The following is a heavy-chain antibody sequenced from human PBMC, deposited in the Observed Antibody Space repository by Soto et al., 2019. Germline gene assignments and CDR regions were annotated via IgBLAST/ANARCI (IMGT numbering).Heavy chain of an antibody. CDR2: IYDSGST. Sequence: LCGGSISSGGYYWSWVRQHPGKGLEWIGYIYDSGSTYYNPSLKSRVTISVDTSKNQFSLKLTSVTAADTAVYYCASQATGWYPDYWGQGTLVTVSS. CDR1: GGSISSGGYY. V-gene: IGHV4-31*02. D-gene: IGHD6-19*01. CDR3: ASQATGWYPDY. J-gene: IGHJ4*02.